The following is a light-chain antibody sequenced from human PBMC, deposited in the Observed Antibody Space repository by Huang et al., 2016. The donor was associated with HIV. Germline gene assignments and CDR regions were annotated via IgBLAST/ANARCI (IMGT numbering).Light chain of an antibody. Sequence: ERVMTQSPVTLSVSPGERATFSCRASQSISSKLAWYQQKPGQAPRLLIYGASTRATGSPAMFSGSVSGTEFTLTISSLQSEDFAVCYCQQYNNWPFTFGPGTRVDIK. CDR2: GAS. J-gene: IGKJ3*01. CDR1: QSISSK. V-gene: IGKV3-15*01. CDR3: QQYNNWPFT.